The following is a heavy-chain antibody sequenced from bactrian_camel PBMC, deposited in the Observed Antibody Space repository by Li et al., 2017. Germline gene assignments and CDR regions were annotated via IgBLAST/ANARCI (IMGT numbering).Heavy chain of an antibody. D-gene: IGHD4*01. V-gene: IGHV3S42*01. Sequence: LVESGGGLVQPGGSLTLSCAGSGFTFSTTAMSWVRQAPGKGLEWISGILSRVDDTTTYAESVKGRFTISRDNAKNTLYLQLNSLKTEDTAVYYCAADIGRYGADSAGFGYWGQGTQVTVS. CDR3: AADIGRYGADSAGFGY. J-gene: IGHJ6*01. CDR2: ILSRVDDTT. CDR1: GFTFSTTA.